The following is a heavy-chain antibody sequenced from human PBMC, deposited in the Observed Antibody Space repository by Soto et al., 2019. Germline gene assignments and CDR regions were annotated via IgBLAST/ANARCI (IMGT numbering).Heavy chain of an antibody. CDR2: INRSGST. J-gene: IGHJ4*02. CDR1: GESFSGYY. V-gene: IGHV4-34*01. D-gene: IGHD5-12*01. CDR3: AGNSVATISSFDY. Sequence: SETLSLTCAVYGESFSGYYWSWIRQPPGKGLEWIGEINRSGSTNYNPSLKSRVTMSVDTSKNQFSLKLSSVTAADTAMYYCAGNSVATISSFDYWGQGTLVTVSS.